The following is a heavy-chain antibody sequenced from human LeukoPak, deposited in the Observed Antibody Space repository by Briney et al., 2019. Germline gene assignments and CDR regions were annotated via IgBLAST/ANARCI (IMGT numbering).Heavy chain of an antibody. CDR3: ARNLWFGESSDAFNI. D-gene: IGHD3-10*01. CDR2: IYYSGDT. V-gene: IGHV4-59*01. CDR1: GGSISSYY. J-gene: IGHJ3*02. Sequence: PSETLSLTCTVSGGSISSYYWYWIRQPPGKGLEWVGYIYYSGDTNYNPSLKSRVTISVDTSKNQFSLKLSSVTAADTAVYYCARNLWFGESSDAFNIWGQGTKVTVS.